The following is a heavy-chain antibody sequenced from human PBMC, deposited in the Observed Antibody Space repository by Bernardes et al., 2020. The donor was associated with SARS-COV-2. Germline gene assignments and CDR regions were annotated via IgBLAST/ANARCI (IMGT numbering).Heavy chain of an antibody. D-gene: IGHD5-18*01. CDR2: ISGSGGNT. CDR1: GFSFSNYA. CDR3: ARAPTMELWLRGYYFDY. Sequence: GGSLRLSCSASGFSFSNYAMSWVRQAPGKGLEWVSSISGSGGNTFFADSVKGRFTISRDNSKNTLYVQMNNLRADDTAVYYCARAPTMELWLRGYYFDYWGLGTLLTVSS. V-gene: IGHV3-23*01. J-gene: IGHJ4*02.